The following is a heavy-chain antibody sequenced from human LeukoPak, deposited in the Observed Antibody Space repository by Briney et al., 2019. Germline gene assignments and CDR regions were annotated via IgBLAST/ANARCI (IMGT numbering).Heavy chain of an antibody. D-gene: IGHD3-3*01. CDR2: IYYSGST. CDR1: GGSISSSSYY. CDR3: ARRWDFWSGLYFDY. Sequence: PSETLSLTCTVSGGSISSSSYYWGWIRQPPGKGLEGIGSIYYSGSTYYNPSLKSRVTISVDTSKNQFSLKLSSVTAADTAVYYCARRWDFWSGLYFDYWGQGTLVTVSS. V-gene: IGHV4-39*01. J-gene: IGHJ4*02.